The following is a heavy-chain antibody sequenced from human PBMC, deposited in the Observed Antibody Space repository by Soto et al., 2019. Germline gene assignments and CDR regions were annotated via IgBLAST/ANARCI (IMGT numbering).Heavy chain of an antibody. J-gene: IGHJ4*02. V-gene: IGHV4-31*03. Sequence: QVQLQESGPGLVKPSQTLSLTCTVSGGSISSGGYYWSWIRQHPGKGLEWIGYIYYSGSTYYNPYLKSRVTISVDTSKNQFSLKLSSVTAADTAVYYCARSQGDDYGDYLPSDYWGQGTLVTVSS. CDR3: ARSQGDDYGDYLPSDY. CDR1: GGSISSGGYY. D-gene: IGHD4-17*01. CDR2: IYYSGST.